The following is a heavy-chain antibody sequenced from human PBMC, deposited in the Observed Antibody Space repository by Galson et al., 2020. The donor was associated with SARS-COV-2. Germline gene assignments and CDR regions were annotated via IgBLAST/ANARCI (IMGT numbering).Heavy chain of an antibody. CDR3: ARGLAVGDNCYFDL. CDR1: GFTFSNYW. J-gene: IGHJ2*01. D-gene: IGHD2-15*01. CDR2: VHSDGVTT. Sequence: GESLKISCAASGFTFSNYWMHWVRQAPGKGLVWVSRVHSDGVTTTYADSVKGRFTISRDNAKNTLYLQMNSLRVEDMAVYYCARGLAVGDNCYFDLWGRGTLVTVSS. V-gene: IGHV3-74*01.